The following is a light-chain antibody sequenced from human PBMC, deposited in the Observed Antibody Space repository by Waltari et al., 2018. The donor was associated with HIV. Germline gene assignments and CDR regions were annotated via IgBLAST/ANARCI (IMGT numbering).Light chain of an antibody. CDR3: AAWDDSLIGWV. CDR1: NSNIGSNS. CDR2: SNN. V-gene: IGLV1-44*01. J-gene: IGLJ3*02. Sequence: QSLLTQPPSASGTPGQRVIISCSGSNSNIGSNSVNWYQQFPGMAPRLPIYSNNQRPSGVPDRFSGSKSGTSASLAISGLQSEDEADYHCAAWDDSLIGWVFGGGTKLTVL.